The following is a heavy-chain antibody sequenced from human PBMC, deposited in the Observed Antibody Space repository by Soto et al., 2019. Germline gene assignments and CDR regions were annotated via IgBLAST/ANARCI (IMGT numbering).Heavy chain of an antibody. D-gene: IGHD2-21*01. CDR2: LIPIFGTE. V-gene: IGHV1-69*13. Sequence: SVKVSGKASGGTFSSYAISWVRPAPGQGLEWRGGLIPIFGTENSAHKFQGRVTITADESTSTAYMELSSLRSEDTAVYYCASVGVDAFDIWGQGTMVTVSS. J-gene: IGHJ3*02. CDR1: GGTFSSYA. CDR3: ASVGVDAFDI.